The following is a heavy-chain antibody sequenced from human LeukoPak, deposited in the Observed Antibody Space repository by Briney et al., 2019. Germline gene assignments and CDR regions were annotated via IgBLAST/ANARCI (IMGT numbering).Heavy chain of an antibody. CDR2: IIPILGIA. Sequence: GSSVKVSCKASGGTFSSYTISWVRQAPEQGLEWMGRIIPILGIANYAQKFQGRVTITADKSTSTAYMELSSLRSEDTAVYYCARDLPQVRRGYYYYMDVWGKGTTVTVSS. D-gene: IGHD3-10*01. V-gene: IGHV1-69*04. CDR3: ARDLPQVRRGYYYYMDV. CDR1: GGTFSSYT. J-gene: IGHJ6*03.